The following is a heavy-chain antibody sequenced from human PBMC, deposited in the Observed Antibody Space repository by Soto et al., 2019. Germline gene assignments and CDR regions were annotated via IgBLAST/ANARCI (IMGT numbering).Heavy chain of an antibody. J-gene: IGHJ4*02. CDR3: ANYDSSGYGAVE. D-gene: IGHD3-22*01. CDR1: GGSISSGGYY. V-gene: IGHV4-31*03. Sequence: QVQLQESGPGLVKPSQTLSLTCTVSGGSISSGGYYWSWIRQHPGKGLEWIGYIYYSGSTYYNPSLKSRVTIPVDASHNQFSVKLSAVTAADTAVYYCANYDSSGYGAVEWGQGTLVTVSS. CDR2: IYYSGST.